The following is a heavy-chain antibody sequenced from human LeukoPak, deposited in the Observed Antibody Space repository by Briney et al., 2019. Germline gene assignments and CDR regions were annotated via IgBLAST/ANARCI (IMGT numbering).Heavy chain of an antibody. CDR1: GASIGSFY. J-gene: IGHJ3*02. CDR2: LYNGGDT. Sequence: SETLSLTCTVSGASIGSFYWSWIRQPAGKGLEWIGRLYNGGDTNYSPSLRSRVTIPVDTFKNQFSLKLNSVTAADTAVYYCARGVEASGVGFYAFDIWGQGTVVTVSS. V-gene: IGHV4-4*07. D-gene: IGHD6-13*01. CDR3: ARGVEASGVGFYAFDI.